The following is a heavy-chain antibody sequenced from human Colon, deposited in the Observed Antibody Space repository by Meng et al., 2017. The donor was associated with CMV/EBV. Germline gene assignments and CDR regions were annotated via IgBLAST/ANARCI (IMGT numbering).Heavy chain of an antibody. J-gene: IGHJ4*02. V-gene: IGHV4-30-4*01. CDR1: GDYY. Sequence: GDYYWSWIRQPPGKGLEWIGYIYYSGSTYYNPSLKSRVSVSADASKNQFSLQMTSLTAADTAVYFCARARRDPEYCSGGSCYSFDYWGQGTLVTVSS. D-gene: IGHD2-15*01. CDR2: IYYSGST. CDR3: ARARRDPEYCSGGSCYSFDY.